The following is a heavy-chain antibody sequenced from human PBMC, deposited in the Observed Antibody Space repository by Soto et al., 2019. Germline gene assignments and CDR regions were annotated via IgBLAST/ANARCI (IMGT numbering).Heavy chain of an antibody. Sequence: QLQLQESGPGLVKPSETLSLTCTVSGGSISSSSYYWGWIRQPPGKGLEWIGSIYYSGSTYYNPSLKSRVTISVDTSKNQFSLKLSSVTAADTAVYYCARLNYYGSGSYLGYFDYWGQGTLVTVSS. D-gene: IGHD3-10*01. V-gene: IGHV4-39*01. CDR3: ARLNYYGSGSYLGYFDY. CDR1: GGSISSSSYY. CDR2: IYYSGST. J-gene: IGHJ4*02.